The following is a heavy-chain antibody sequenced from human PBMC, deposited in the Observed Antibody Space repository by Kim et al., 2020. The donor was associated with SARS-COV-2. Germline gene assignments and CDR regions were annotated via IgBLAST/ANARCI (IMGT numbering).Heavy chain of an antibody. Sequence: SVKVSCKASGFTFTSSAVQWVRQARGQRLEWIGWIVVGSGNTNYAQKFQERVTITRDMSTSTAYMELSSLRSEDTAVYYCAADQSSIAAAGHYYYYYGMDVWGQGTTVTVSS. CDR3: AADQSSIAAAGHYYYYYGMDV. V-gene: IGHV1-58*01. J-gene: IGHJ6*02. CDR2: IVVGSGNT. CDR1: GFTFTSSA. D-gene: IGHD6-13*01.